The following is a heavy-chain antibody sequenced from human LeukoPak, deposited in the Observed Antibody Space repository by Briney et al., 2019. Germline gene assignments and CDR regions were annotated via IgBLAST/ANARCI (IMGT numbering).Heavy chain of an antibody. CDR2: INDSGST. V-gene: IGHV4-34*01. J-gene: IGHJ4*02. CDR1: GGSFSDYY. D-gene: IGHD3-22*01. CDR3: ARVQDYDSSGHYLGY. Sequence: SETLSLTCAVYGGSFSDYYWSWIRQPPGKGLEWIGGINDSGSTNYNPSLKSRVTISVDTSKNQFSLKVNSVTAADTAVYYCARVQDYDSSGHYLGYWGQGILVTVSS.